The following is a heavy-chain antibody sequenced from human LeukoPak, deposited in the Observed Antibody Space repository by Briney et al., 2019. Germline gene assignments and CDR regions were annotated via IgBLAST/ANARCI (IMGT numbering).Heavy chain of an antibody. CDR2: IYYSGDT. J-gene: IGHJ4*02. V-gene: IGHV4-59*08. CDR1: DGAIAGYS. D-gene: IGHD2-15*01. Sequence: SETLSLTCTVSDGAIAGYSWSWIRQAPGKGLEWIGYIYYSGDTNYNPSLQSRVTVSVDTSKNQFSLKLSSVTAADTVVYYCARNSCPSGSCYDNRGYFDYWGQGTLVTVSS. CDR3: ARNSCPSGSCYDNRGYFDY.